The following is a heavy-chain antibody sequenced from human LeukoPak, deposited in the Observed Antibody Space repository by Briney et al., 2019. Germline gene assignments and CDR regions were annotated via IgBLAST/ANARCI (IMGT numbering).Heavy chain of an antibody. CDR3: ARDPKDFYDTSNYLYFDY. CDR1: GGSISTNY. CDR2: IYYSGRT. V-gene: IGHV4-59*01. Sequence: SETLSLTCTVFGGSISTNYWSWIRQPPGKGLEWIGYIYYSGRTNYNPSLKSRVTISIDTSKNQFSLKLSSVTAAGTAVYYCARDPKDFYDTSNYLYFDYWGRGTLVTVSS. J-gene: IGHJ4*02. D-gene: IGHD3-22*01.